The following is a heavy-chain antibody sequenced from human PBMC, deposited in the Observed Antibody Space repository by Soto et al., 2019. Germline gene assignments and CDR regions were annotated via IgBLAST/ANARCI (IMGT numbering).Heavy chain of an antibody. CDR1: GYSISSGYY. CDR3: ARDGGSYSGIDF. V-gene: IGHV4-38-2*02. Sequence: SETLSLTCGVSGYSISSGYYWAWIRQPPGKGLEWIGSMYHGVTSYYNPSLKSRGSISIDTSKNQFSLKLMSVTAADTAVYYCARDGGSYSGIDFWGQGTLVTVSS. J-gene: IGHJ4*02. D-gene: IGHD1-26*01. CDR2: MYHGVTS.